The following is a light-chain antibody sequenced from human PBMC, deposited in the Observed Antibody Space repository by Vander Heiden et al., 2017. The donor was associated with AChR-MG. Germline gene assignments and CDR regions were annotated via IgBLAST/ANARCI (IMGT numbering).Light chain of an antibody. CDR2: GAS. J-gene: IGKJ4*01. CDR3: QHDNNWPLT. V-gene: IGKV3-15*01. CDR1: QSVSSN. Sequence: EIVMTQSPATLSVSPGERATLSCRASQSVSSNLAWYQQKPGQAPRLLIYGASTSATGIPARFSGSGSGTEFTLTISSLQSEDFAVYYCQHDNNWPLTFGGRTKVEIK.